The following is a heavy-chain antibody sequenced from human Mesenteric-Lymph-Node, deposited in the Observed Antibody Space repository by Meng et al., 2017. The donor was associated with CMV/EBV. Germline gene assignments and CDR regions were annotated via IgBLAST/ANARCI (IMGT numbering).Heavy chain of an antibody. Sequence: KVSCKTSGDTFSYYIFTWVRQAPGQGLEWMGSIIPIFATPNYALKFQGRVTFIADESTSTVYMEMSSLRSGDTAVYYCARGEDLSYWGQGTLVTVSS. CDR1: GDTFSYYI. J-gene: IGHJ4*02. CDR2: IIPIFATP. CDR3: ARGEDLSY. V-gene: IGHV1-69*01.